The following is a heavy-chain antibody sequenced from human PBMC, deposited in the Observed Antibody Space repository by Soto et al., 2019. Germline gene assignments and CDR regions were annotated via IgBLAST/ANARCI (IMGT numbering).Heavy chain of an antibody. V-gene: IGHV3-30-3*01. CDR3: ARDRYYYDSSGSFDY. CDR1: GFTFSSYA. J-gene: IGHJ4*02. D-gene: IGHD3-22*01. CDR2: ISYDGSNK. Sequence: GGSLRLSCAASGFTFSSYAMHWVRQAPGKGLEWVAVISYDGSNKYYADSVKGRFTISRDNSKNTLYLQTNSLRAEDTAVYYCARDRYYYDSSGSFDYWGQGTLVTVSS.